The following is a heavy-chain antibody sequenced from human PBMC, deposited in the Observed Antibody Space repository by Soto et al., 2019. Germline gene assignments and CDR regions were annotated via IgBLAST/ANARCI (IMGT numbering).Heavy chain of an antibody. CDR1: GFSFSDYY. J-gene: IGHJ6*02. V-gene: IGHV3-11*01. D-gene: IGHD3-10*01. CDR2: IGASGSPI. Sequence: PGGSLRLSCAASGFSFSDYYMSWIRRAPGKGLEWVSYIGASGSPIYFGDSVKGRFSIPRDNTNNSLYLQMNSLRPDDTAVYYCARGTYGMDVWGQGTTVIVSS. CDR3: ARGTYGMDV.